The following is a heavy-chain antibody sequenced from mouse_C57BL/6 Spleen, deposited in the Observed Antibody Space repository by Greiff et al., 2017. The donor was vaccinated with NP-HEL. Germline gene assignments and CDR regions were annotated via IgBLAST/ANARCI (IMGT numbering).Heavy chain of an antibody. CDR2: ISSGSSTI. CDR1: GFTFSDYG. V-gene: IGHV5-17*01. J-gene: IGHJ3*01. CDR3: AKSYYGSRFAY. Sequence: EVKLVESGGGLVKPGGSLKLSCAASGFTFSDYGMHWVRQAPEKGLEWVAYISSGSSTIYYADTVKGRVTITRDNAKNTLFLQMTSLRSEDTAMYYYAKSYYGSRFAYWGQGTLVTVSA. D-gene: IGHD1-1*01.